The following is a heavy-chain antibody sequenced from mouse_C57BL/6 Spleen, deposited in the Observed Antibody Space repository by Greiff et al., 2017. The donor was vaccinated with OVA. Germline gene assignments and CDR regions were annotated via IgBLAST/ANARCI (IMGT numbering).Heavy chain of an antibody. Sequence: EVHVVESGGGLVKPGGSLKLSCAASGFTFSSYAMYWVRQTPEKRLEWVAYISDGGSSTYYPDNVKGRFTISRDNAKNTLYLQMSHLKSEDTAMYDCASASYSNCGPWFAYWGQGTLVTVSA. CDR2: ISDGGSST. J-gene: IGHJ3*01. CDR3: ASASYSNCGPWFAY. V-gene: IGHV5-4*01. CDR1: GFTFSSYA. D-gene: IGHD2-5*01.